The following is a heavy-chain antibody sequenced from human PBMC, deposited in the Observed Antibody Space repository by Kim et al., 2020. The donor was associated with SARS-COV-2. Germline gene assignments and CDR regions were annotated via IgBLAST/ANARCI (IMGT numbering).Heavy chain of an antibody. Sequence: GGSLRLSCAASGFTFSSYGMHWVRQAPGKGLEWVAVISYDGSNKYYADSVKGRFTISRDNSKNTLYLQMNSLRAEDTAVYYCAKDCGQWGARGYFDYWGQGTLVTVSS. CDR2: ISYDGSNK. CDR3: AKDCGQWGARGYFDY. J-gene: IGHJ4*02. V-gene: IGHV3-30*18. CDR1: GFTFSSYG. D-gene: IGHD6-19*01.